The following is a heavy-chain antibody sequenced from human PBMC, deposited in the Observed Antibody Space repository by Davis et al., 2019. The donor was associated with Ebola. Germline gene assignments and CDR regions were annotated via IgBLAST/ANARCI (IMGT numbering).Heavy chain of an antibody. J-gene: IGHJ4*02. CDR3: ARGGGSSSLDY. V-gene: IGHV4-34*01. Sequence: MPGGSLRLSCAVYGGSFSGYYWSWIRQPPGKGLEWIGEINHSGSTNYNPSLKSRVTISVDTSKNQFSLKLSSVTAADTAVYYCARGGGSSSLDYWGQGTLVTVSS. CDR1: GGSFSGYY. D-gene: IGHD6-13*01. CDR2: INHSGST.